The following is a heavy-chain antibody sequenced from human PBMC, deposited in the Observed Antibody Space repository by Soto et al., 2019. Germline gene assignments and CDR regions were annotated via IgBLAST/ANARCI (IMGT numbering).Heavy chain of an antibody. V-gene: IGHV3-73*01. D-gene: IGHD3-16*01. J-gene: IGHJ4*02. Sequence: EVQLVESGGGLVQPGGSLKLSCAASGFIFSDSAMHWVRQAPGKGLEWVGRIRSKANSYATSYDASVRGRFTISRDDSQNPAYLHMNSLKVDDTAGYYCTGRGSRDNLGVAYWGQGTLVTVSS. CDR1: GFIFSDSA. CDR3: TGRGSRDNLGVAY. CDR2: IRSKANSYAT.